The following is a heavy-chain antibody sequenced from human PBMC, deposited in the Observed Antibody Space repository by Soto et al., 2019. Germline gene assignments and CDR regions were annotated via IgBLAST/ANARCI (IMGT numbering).Heavy chain of an antibody. CDR2: INHSGST. D-gene: IGHD3-10*01. J-gene: IGHJ3*02. V-gene: IGHV4-34*01. Sequence: PSETLSLTCAVYGGSFSGYYWSWIRQPPGKGLEWIGEINHSGSTNYNPSLKSRVTISVDTSKNQFSLNLSSVTAADTAVYYCARKGTRLRTIITIVAASTFDMWGHGTTVTVS. CDR3: ARKGTRLRTIITIVAASTFDM. CDR1: GGSFSGYY.